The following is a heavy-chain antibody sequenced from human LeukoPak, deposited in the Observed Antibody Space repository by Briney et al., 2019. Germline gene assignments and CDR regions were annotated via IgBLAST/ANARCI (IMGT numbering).Heavy chain of an antibody. Sequence: SETLSLTCAVSGGSISSGGYSWSWIRQPPGKGLEWIGYIYHSGSTYYNPSLKSRVTISVDRSKNQFSLKLSSVTAADTAVYYCARVRYYDSSGYYPSSYYFDYWGQGTLVTVSP. V-gene: IGHV4-30-2*01. J-gene: IGHJ4*02. CDR2: IYHSGST. D-gene: IGHD3-22*01. CDR3: ARVRYYDSSGYYPSSYYFDY. CDR1: GGSISSGGYS.